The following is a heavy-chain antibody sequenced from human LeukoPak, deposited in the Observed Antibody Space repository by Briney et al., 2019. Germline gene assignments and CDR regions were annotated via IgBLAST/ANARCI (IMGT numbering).Heavy chain of an antibody. V-gene: IGHV4-28*03. CDR1: GYSISSSNW. D-gene: IGHD2-2*01. Sequence: SETLSLTCAVSGYSISSSNWWGWIRQPPGKGLEWIGYIYYSGSIYYNPSLKSRVTISVDTSKNQFSLKLSSVTAADTAVYYCARDLPGYCSSTSCSLFDYWGQGTLVTVSS. J-gene: IGHJ4*02. CDR2: IYYSGSI. CDR3: ARDLPGYCSSTSCSLFDY.